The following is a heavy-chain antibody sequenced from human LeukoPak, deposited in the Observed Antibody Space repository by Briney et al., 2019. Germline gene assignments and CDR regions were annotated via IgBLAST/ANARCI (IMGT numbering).Heavy chain of an antibody. CDR2: IIPIFGTA. D-gene: IGHD2-2*01. V-gene: IGHV1-69*06. CDR1: GGTFSSYA. CDR3: ATSSLGWDAFDI. Sequence: SVKVSCKASGGTFSSYAISWVRQAPGQGLEWMGGIIPIFGTANYAQKFQGRVTITADKSTSTAYMELSSLRSEDTAVYYCATSSLGWDAFDIWGQGTMVTVSS. J-gene: IGHJ3*02.